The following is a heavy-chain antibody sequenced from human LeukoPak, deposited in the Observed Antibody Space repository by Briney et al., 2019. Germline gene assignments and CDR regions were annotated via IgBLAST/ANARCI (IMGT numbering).Heavy chain of an antibody. CDR1: GGSFSGYY. J-gene: IGHJ4*02. CDR2: INHSGNT. Sequence: SETLSLTCAVYGGSFSGYYWSWIRQPPGKGLEWIGEINHSGNTNYNPSLKSRVTISVDTSKNQFSLKLSSVTAADTAVYYCARVDGDGYNIPDYWGQGTLVTVSS. CDR3: ARVDGDGYNIPDY. V-gene: IGHV4-34*01. D-gene: IGHD5-24*01.